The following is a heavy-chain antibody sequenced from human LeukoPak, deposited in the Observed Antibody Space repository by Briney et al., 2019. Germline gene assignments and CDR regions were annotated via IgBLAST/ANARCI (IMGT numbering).Heavy chain of an antibody. CDR3: TRVYDSSGYYPFDY. J-gene: IGHJ4*02. Sequence: PSETLSLTCTVSGGSISSYYWSWIRQPPGKGLEWIGYIYYSGSTNYNPSLKSRVTISVDTSKNQFSLKLSSVTAADTAVYYCTRVYDSSGYYPFDYWGPGTLVTVSS. D-gene: IGHD3-22*01. CDR2: IYYSGST. CDR1: GGSISSYY. V-gene: IGHV4-59*01.